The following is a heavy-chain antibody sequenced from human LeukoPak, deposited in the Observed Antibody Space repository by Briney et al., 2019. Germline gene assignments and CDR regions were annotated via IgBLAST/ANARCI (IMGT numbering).Heavy chain of an antibody. J-gene: IGHJ5*02. CDR3: ARAGIAAAGNWFDP. CDR1: GGTFSSYA. Sequence: SVKVSCKASGGTFSSYAISWVRQAPGQGLEWMGRIIPILGIANYAQKFQGRVTITADKFTSTAYMELSSLRSEDTAVYYCARAGIAAAGNWFDPWGQGTLVTVSS. CDR2: IIPILGIA. V-gene: IGHV1-69*04. D-gene: IGHD6-13*01.